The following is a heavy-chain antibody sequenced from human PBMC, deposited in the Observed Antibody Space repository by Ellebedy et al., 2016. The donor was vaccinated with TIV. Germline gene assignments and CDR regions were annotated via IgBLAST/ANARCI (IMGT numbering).Heavy chain of an antibody. D-gene: IGHD6-13*01. CDR1: GFTFSSYS. J-gene: IGHJ4*02. CDR3: ARLPIAAAEDY. Sequence: GESLKISXAASGFTFSSYSMNWVRQAPGKGLEWVSSISSSSSYIYYADSVKGRFTISRDNAKNSLYLQMNSLRAEDTAVYYCARLPIAAAEDYWGQGTLVTVSS. V-gene: IGHV3-21*04. CDR2: ISSSSSYI.